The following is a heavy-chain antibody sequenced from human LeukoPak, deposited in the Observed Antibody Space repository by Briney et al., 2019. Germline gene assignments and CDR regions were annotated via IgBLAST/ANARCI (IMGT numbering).Heavy chain of an antibody. J-gene: IGHJ4*02. D-gene: IGHD2-15*01. CDR2: IIPIFGTA. V-gene: IGHV1-69*05. CDR3: ARGQMRYCSGGSCYPDY. CDR1: GGTSSSYA. Sequence: GASVKVSCKASGGTSSSYAISWVRQAPGQGLEWMGGIIPIFGTANYAQKFQGRVTMTRNTSISTAYMELSSLRSEDTAVYYCARGQMRYCSGGSCYPDYWGQGTLVTVSS.